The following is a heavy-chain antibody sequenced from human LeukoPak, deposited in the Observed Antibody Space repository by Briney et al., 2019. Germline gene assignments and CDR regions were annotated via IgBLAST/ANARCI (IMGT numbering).Heavy chain of an antibody. Sequence: SETLSLTCAVYGGSFSGYYWSWIRQPPGKGLEWIGEINHSGSTNYNPSLKSRVTTSVDTSKNQFSLKLSSVTAADTAVYYCARGRYCSSTSCYWYYYYYMDVWGKGTTVTVSS. CDR3: ARGRYCSSTSCYWYYYYYMDV. J-gene: IGHJ6*03. D-gene: IGHD2-2*01. CDR1: GGSFSGYY. CDR2: INHSGST. V-gene: IGHV4-34*01.